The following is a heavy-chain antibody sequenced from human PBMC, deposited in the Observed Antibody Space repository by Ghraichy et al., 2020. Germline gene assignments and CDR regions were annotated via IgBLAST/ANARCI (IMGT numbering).Heavy chain of an antibody. CDR3: ARAIPYYDYVDY. J-gene: IGHJ4*02. D-gene: IGHD3-16*01. Sequence: LSLTCAASGFTFSDYYMSWIRQAPGKGLEWVSYISSSGSTIYYADSVKGRFTISRDNAKNSLYLQMNSLRAEDTAVYYCARAIPYYDYVDYWGQGTLVTVSS. V-gene: IGHV3-11*01. CDR2: ISSSGSTI. CDR1: GFTFSDYY.